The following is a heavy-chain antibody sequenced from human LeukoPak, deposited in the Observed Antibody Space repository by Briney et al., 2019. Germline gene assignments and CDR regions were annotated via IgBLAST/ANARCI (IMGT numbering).Heavy chain of an antibody. J-gene: IGHJ4*02. CDR3: AKDSGGLTIFGVVRGGYFDY. Sequence: PGGSLRLSCAASGFTFNNAWMNWVRQAPGKGLEWVSGISWNSGSIGYADSVKGRFTISRDNAKNSLYLQMNSLRAEDTALYYCAKDSGGLTIFGVVRGGYFDYWGQGTLVTVSS. D-gene: IGHD3-3*01. CDR2: ISWNSGSI. CDR1: GFTFNNAW. V-gene: IGHV3-9*01.